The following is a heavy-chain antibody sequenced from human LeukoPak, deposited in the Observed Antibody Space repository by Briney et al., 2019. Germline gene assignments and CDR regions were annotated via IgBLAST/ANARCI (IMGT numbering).Heavy chain of an antibody. Sequence: SETLSLTCAVYSASFSEYYWIWLRQPPGQGLEWIGEIYHGGSINYNPSLKSRVTISPDTSKSQFSLNLRCVTSADTAVYYCERGSAEKCDPWGQGTRVSVSS. CDR2: IYHGGSI. CDR1: SASFSEYY. CDR3: ERGSAEKCDP. J-gene: IGHJ5*02. V-gene: IGHV4-34*01.